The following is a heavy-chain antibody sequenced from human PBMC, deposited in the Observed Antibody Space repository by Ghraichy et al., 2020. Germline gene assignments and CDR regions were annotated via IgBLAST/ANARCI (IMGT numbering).Heavy chain of an antibody. CDR3: VRDGDQYTSSPEFDY. CDR1: GFTFSSYS. CDR2: ISFSSSTI. Sequence: GGSLRLSCAASGFTFSSYSMNWVRQAPGKGLEWVSYISFSSSTIYYADSVKGRFTISRDNAKNSLYLQMNSLRAEDTAVYFCVRDGDQYTSSPEFDYWGQGILVTVSS. D-gene: IGHD2-2*01. V-gene: IGHV3-48*01. J-gene: IGHJ4*02.